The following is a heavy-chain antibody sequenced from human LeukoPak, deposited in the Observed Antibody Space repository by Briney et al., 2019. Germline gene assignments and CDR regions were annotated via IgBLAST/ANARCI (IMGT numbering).Heavy chain of an antibody. V-gene: IGHV3-48*01. J-gene: IGHJ6*03. D-gene: IGHD3-3*01. CDR3: ARDRVLRFLEWLNDYYYMDV. CDR1: GFTFSSYS. Sequence: PGGSLRLSCAASGFTFSSYSMNWVRQAPGKGLEWVSYISSSSSTIYYVDSVKGRFTISRDNAKNSLYLQMNSLRAEDTAVYYCARDRVLRFLEWLNDYYYMDVWGKGTTVTVSS. CDR2: ISSSSSTI.